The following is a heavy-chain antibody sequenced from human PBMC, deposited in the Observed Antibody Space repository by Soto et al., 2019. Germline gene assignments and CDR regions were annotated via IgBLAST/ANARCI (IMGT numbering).Heavy chain of an antibody. Sequence: QVHLVQSGAEVKKPGASVKVSCKASGYTFTSYDINWVRQATGQGLEWMGWMSPNSGKTGYAQKFQGRVTMTWNTSISTAYMELNSLRSEDTAVYYCARYCSSTNCQATDFWGQGTLVTVSS. CDR2: MSPNSGKT. CDR3: ARYCSSTNCQATDF. CDR1: GYTFTSYD. V-gene: IGHV1-8*01. J-gene: IGHJ4*02. D-gene: IGHD2-2*01.